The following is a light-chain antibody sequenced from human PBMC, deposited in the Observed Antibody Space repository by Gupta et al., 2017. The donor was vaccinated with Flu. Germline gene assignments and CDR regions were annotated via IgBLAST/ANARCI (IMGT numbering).Light chain of an antibody. Sequence: DIVMTQSPLSLPVTPGEPASISCRSSQSLLHSNGYNYLDWYLQKPGQSPQLLIYLGSNRASGVPDRFSGSGSGTDFTLKISRVEAEDVGVYYCMQALQTPWTFGQGTXLEIK. CDR1: QSLLHSNGYNY. CDR3: MQALQTPWT. CDR2: LGS. J-gene: IGKJ2*01. V-gene: IGKV2-28*01.